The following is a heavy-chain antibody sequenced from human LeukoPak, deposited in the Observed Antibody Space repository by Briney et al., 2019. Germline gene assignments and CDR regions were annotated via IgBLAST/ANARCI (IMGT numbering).Heavy chain of an antibody. CDR3: AREIYYYDSSGYYSGLLDY. CDR1: GFTFSSYA. CDR2: ISYDGSNK. J-gene: IGHJ4*02. V-gene: IGHV3-30-3*01. Sequence: GGSLRLSCAASGFTFSSYAMHWVRQAPGKGLEWVAVISYDGSNKYYADSVKGRFTISRGNSKNTLYLQMNSLRAEDTAVYYCAREIYYYDSSGYYSGLLDYWGQGTLVTVSS. D-gene: IGHD3-22*01.